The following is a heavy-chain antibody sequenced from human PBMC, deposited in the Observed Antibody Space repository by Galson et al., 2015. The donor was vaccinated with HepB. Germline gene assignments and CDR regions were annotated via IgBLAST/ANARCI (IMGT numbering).Heavy chain of an antibody. D-gene: IGHD1-26*01. V-gene: IGHV3-11*06. J-gene: IGHJ3*02. CDR1: GFTFSDYY. CDR3: ARVGPHAGDAFDI. CDR2: ISSSSSYT. Sequence: SLRLSCAASGFTFSDYYMSWIRQAPGKGLEWVSYISSSSSYTNYADSVKGRFTISRDNAKNSLYLQMNSLRAEDTAVYYCARVGPHAGDAFDIWGQGTMVTVSS.